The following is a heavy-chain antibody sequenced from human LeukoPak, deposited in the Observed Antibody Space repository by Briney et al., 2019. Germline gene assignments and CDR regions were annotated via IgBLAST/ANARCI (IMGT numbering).Heavy chain of an antibody. V-gene: IGHV4-30-2*01. CDR3: ARAGDSDTYYCPFQH. CDR2: IYHSGST. CDR1: GGSISSGGYY. D-gene: IGHD3-10*01. Sequence: SETLSLTCTVSGGSISSGGYYWSWIRQPPGKGLEWIGYIYHSGSTYYNPSLMSRVTISVDRSKNQFSLKLSSVTAADTAVYYCARAGDSDTYYCPFQHWGQGTLVTVSS. J-gene: IGHJ1*01.